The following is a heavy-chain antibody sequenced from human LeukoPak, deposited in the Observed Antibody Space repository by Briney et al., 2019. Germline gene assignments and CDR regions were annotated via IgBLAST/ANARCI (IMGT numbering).Heavy chain of an antibody. J-gene: IGHJ3*02. V-gene: IGHV3-74*01. D-gene: IGHD6-13*01. CDR1: GFTFSSYN. CDR2: IKSDGSST. Sequence: GGSLRLSCAASGFTFSSYNMNWVRQAPGKGLVWVSRIKSDGSSTTYADSVKGRFTISRDNAKNTLYLQMNSLRAEDTAVYYCTRRAAALDAFDIWGQGTMVTVSS. CDR3: TRRAAALDAFDI.